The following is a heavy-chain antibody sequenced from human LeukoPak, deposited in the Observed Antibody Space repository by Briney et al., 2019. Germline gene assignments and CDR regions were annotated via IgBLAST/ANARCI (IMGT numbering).Heavy chain of an antibody. Sequence: PGGSLRLSCAASGFTFSSYAMNWVRQAPGKGLEWVSAISGRGGSTYYADSVKGRFTISRDNSKNTLFLQMNSLRAEDTAVYYCAKREQARVVVAATPGYFDYWGQGTLVTVSS. V-gene: IGHV3-23*01. D-gene: IGHD2-15*01. CDR1: GFTFSSYA. J-gene: IGHJ4*02. CDR2: ISGRGGST. CDR3: AKREQARVVVAATPGYFDY.